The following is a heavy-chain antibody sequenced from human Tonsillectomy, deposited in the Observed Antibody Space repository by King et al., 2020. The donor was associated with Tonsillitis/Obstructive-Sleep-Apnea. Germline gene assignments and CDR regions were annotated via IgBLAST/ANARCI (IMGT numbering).Heavy chain of an antibody. V-gene: IGHV3-11*06. Sequence: QLVQSGGGLVKPGGSLRLSCAASEFTLSDYCMSWIRQAPGKGLEWLSFISSSSTSTNYADSVNGRFTISRDNAKNSLYLQMNSLRAEDTAVYYCARGSVYSSSWYDYWGQGTLVTVSS. CDR2: ISSSSTST. D-gene: IGHD6-13*01. CDR3: ARGSVYSSSWYDY. CDR1: EFTLSDYC. J-gene: IGHJ4*02.